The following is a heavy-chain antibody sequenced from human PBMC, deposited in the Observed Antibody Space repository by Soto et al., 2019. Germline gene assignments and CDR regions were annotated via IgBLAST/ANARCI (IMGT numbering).Heavy chain of an antibody. D-gene: IGHD3-22*01. CDR1: LFTFSSYD. CDR2: IGTTGDT. CDR3: ARAIGPTLFDY. Sequence: LXLSCSASLFTFSSYDIHWVRQGTGKGLEWVSAIGTTGDTYYAGSVKGRFTISRENAKNSLYLQMNSLRAGDTAIYFCARAIGPTLFDYWGQGTLATVSS. V-gene: IGHV3-13*04. J-gene: IGHJ4*02.